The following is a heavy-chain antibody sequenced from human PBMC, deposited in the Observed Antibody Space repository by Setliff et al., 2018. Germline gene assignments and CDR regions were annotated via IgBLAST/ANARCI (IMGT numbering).Heavy chain of an antibody. D-gene: IGHD3-3*01. CDR1: GFNFRDYS. Sequence: PGGSLSLSCAASGFNFRDYSMNWVRQAPGKGLEWVATITNSGNFIYYADSVKGRFTISRENSRQSVSLQMNSLRPDDTAVYFCVREKWGSRFYPLDYWGEGTLVTVSS. V-gene: IGHV3-21*01. J-gene: IGHJ4*02. CDR3: VREKWGSRFYPLDY. CDR2: ITNSGNFI.